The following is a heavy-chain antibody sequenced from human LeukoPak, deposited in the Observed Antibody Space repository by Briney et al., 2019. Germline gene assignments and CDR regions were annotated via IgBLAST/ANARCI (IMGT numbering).Heavy chain of an antibody. Sequence: SETLSLTCAAYGGSFSGYYWSWIRQPPGKGLEWIGEINHSGSTNYNPSLKSRVTISVDTSKNQFSLKLSSVTAADTAVYYCASEGSYYCFDYWGQGTLVTVSS. V-gene: IGHV4-34*01. CDR1: GGSFSGYY. CDR3: ASEGSYYCFDY. J-gene: IGHJ4*02. D-gene: IGHD1-26*01. CDR2: INHSGST.